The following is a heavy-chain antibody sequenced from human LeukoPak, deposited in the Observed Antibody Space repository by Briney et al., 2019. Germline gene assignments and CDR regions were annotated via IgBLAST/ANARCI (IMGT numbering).Heavy chain of an antibody. CDR3: ARGPRIGSSGCPDY. CDR2: INHSGST. J-gene: IGHJ4*02. D-gene: IGHD6-19*01. Sequence: SETLSLTCAVYGGSFSGYYWSWIRQPPGKGLEWIGEINHSGSTNYNPSLKSRVTISVDTSKNRFSLKLSSVTAADTAVYYCARGPRIGSSGCPDYWGQGTLVTVSS. V-gene: IGHV4-34*01. CDR1: GGSFSGYY.